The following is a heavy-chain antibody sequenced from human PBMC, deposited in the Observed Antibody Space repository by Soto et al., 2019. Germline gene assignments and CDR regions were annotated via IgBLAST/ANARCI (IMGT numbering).Heavy chain of an antibody. CDR3: GEMWGGHCVSILCYNSPKMGYVMDV. Sequence: WGSLRLSGAASGSTFSSYTINWVRQAPGKGLEWVSSISSSGTYIYYADSVRGRFTISRDNAKNSLYLQMNSLRAEDTAMYYSGEMWGGHCVSILCYNSPKMGYVMDVLGLGTTVTVSS. J-gene: IGHJ6*02. CDR1: GSTFSSYT. D-gene: IGHD2-2*01. V-gene: IGHV3-21*01. CDR2: ISSSGTYI.